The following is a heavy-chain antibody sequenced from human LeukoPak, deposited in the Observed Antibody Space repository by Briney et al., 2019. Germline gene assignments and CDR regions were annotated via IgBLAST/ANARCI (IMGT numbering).Heavy chain of an antibody. D-gene: IGHD3-10*01. V-gene: IGHV3-30*04. CDR1: GFTVSSYA. Sequence: QSGGSLRLSCAASGFTVSSYAMHWVRQAPGKGLEWVAVISYDGSNKYYADSVKGRFTISRDNSKNTLYLQMNILRAEDTAVYYCARETMVRGVTYHRVAFDIWGQGTMVTVSS. CDR2: ISYDGSNK. CDR3: ARETMVRGVTYHRVAFDI. J-gene: IGHJ3*02.